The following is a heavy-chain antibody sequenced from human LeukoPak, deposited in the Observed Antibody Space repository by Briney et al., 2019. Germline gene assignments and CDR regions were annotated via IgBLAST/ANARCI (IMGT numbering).Heavy chain of an antibody. CDR3: ASTGRAYYYGSGSPDY. J-gene: IGHJ4*02. CDR2: IYSGGST. Sequence: GGSLRLSCAASGFTVSSNYMSWVRQAPGKGLEWVSVIYSGGSTYYADSVKGGFTISRDNSKNTLYLQMNSLRAEDTAVYYCASTGRAYYYGSGSPDYWGQGTLVTVSS. D-gene: IGHD3-10*01. CDR1: GFTVSSNY. V-gene: IGHV3-66*01.